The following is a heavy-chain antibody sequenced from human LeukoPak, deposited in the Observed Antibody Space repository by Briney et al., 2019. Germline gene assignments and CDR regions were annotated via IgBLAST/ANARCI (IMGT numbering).Heavy chain of an antibody. D-gene: IGHD5-24*01. CDR1: GFTFSSYA. V-gene: IGHV3-23*01. CDR2: ISGSGGST. CDR3: AKGEMAAIPHYFDY. J-gene: IGHJ4*02. Sequence: PGGSLRLSCTASGFTFSSYAMSWVRQAPGKGLEWVSAISGSGGSTYYADSVKGRFTISRDMSKSTLYLQMNSLRAEDTAVYYCAKGEMAAIPHYFDYWGQGTLVTVSS.